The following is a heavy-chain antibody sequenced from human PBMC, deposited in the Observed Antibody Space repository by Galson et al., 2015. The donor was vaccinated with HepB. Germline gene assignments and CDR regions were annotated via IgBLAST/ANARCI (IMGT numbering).Heavy chain of an antibody. CDR1: GFTFSNAW. Sequence: SLRLSCAASGFTFSNAWMSWVRQAPGKGLEWVGRIKSRTYDGTTDYAAPDYAAPVQGRFTISRDDSKNTLYLRTNSLQAEDTAVYYCTTDPESIATRYFRDYWGQGTLVTVSP. CDR3: TTDPESIATRYFRDY. J-gene: IGHJ4*02. V-gene: IGHV3-15*01. CDR2: IKSRTYDGTT. D-gene: IGHD6-6*01.